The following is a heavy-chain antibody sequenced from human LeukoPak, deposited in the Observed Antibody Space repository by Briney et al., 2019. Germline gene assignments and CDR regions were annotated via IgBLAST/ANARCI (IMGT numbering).Heavy chain of an antibody. J-gene: IGHJ5*02. V-gene: IGHV4-39*07. Sequence: SETLSLTCIVSGGSVSSSSYYWGWIRQPPGKGLEWIGSVYYSGNTYYNPSLKSRVTISADTSKNQFSLKLSSVTAADTAVYYCAGDRWGNWFDPWGQGTLVTVSS. CDR2: VYYSGNT. CDR1: GGSVSSSSYY. D-gene: IGHD5-24*01. CDR3: AGDRWGNWFDP.